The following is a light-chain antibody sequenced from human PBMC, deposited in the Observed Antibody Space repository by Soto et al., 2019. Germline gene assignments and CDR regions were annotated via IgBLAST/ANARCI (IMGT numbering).Light chain of an antibody. Sequence: SALTQPASVSGSPGQSITISCTGSSSDISGYNYVSWYQQHPGKAPKLMIFEVSNRPSGVSIRFSGSRSGNTASLTISGLQAEDEADYYCSSYTGSSTLVFGTGTKVTVL. CDR1: SSDISGYNY. V-gene: IGLV2-14*01. CDR2: EVS. CDR3: SSYTGSSTLV. J-gene: IGLJ1*01.